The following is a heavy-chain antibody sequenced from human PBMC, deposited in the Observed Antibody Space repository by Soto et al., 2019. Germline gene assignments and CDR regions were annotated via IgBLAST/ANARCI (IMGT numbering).Heavy chain of an antibody. V-gene: IGHV3-7*03. D-gene: IGHD3-22*01. J-gene: IGHJ4*02. CDR1: GFTFSSYW. Sequence: PGGSLRLSCAASGFTFSSYWMSWVRQAPGKGLEWVAKIKQDGSEKYYVDSVKGRFTISRDNAKNSLYLQMNSLRAEDTAVYYCARDRSYYYDSSGYILWGQGTLVTVSS. CDR2: IKQDGSEK. CDR3: ARDRSYYYDSSGYIL.